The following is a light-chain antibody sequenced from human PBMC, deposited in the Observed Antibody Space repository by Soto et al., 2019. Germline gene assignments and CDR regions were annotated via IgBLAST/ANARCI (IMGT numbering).Light chain of an antibody. CDR2: RNN. Sequence: QSALTQPPAGSGTPGQRVTISCSGSNSNIGRNTVNWYQQLPGTAPKLLIYRNNQRPSGVPDRFSGSKSGTSASLAISGLQSDDESDYYSASWDDGLTGYVFGTGTKVTVL. V-gene: IGLV1-44*01. CDR3: ASWDDGLTGYV. CDR1: NSNIGRNT. J-gene: IGLJ1*01.